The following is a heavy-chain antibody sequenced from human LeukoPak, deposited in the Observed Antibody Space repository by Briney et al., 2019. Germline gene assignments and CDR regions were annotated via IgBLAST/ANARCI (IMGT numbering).Heavy chain of an antibody. V-gene: IGHV4-39*07. D-gene: IGHD6-6*01. CDR1: GGSISSSSYY. CDR2: IYYSGST. CDR3: ARDAGIAARGSIDY. J-gene: IGHJ4*02. Sequence: SETLSLTCTVSGGSISSSSYYWGWIRQPPGKGLEWIGSIYYSGSTYYNPSLKSPVTISVDTSKNQFSLKLSSVTAADTAVYYCARDAGIAARGSIDYWGQGTLVTVSS.